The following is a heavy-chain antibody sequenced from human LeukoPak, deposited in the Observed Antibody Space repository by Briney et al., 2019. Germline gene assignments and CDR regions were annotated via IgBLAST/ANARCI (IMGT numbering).Heavy chain of an antibody. J-gene: IGHJ4*02. CDR1: GYTFTGYY. V-gene: IGHV1-2*02. D-gene: IGHD5-24*01. CDR2: INPNSGGT. CDR3: ATLRDGYNNIDY. Sequence: ASVKVSCTASGYTFTGYYMHWVRQAPGQGLEWMGWINPNSGGTNYAQKFQGRVTMTRDTSISTAYMELSRLRSDDTAVYYCATLRDGYNNIDYWGQGTLVTVSS.